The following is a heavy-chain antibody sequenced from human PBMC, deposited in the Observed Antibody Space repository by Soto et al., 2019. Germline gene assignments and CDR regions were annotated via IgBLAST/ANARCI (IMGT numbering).Heavy chain of an antibody. J-gene: IGHJ6*02. CDR2: IDYSGST. CDR3: ARDGPYYYGFDG. Sequence: QVQLQESGPGLVKPSQTPSLTCTVSGDSISNSDYYWNWIRQSPGKGLEWMASIDYSGSTYYNPSLKSRVVISADTSKNLFSLKLRSVTAAATALYFCARDGPYYYGFDGWGQWTTVTVSS. V-gene: IGHV4-30-4*01. CDR1: GDSISNSDYY.